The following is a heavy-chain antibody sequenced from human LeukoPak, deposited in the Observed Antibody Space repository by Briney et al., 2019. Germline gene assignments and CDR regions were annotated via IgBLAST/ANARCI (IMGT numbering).Heavy chain of an antibody. J-gene: IGHJ4*02. CDR2: ISGNGGGS. D-gene: IGHD4-17*01. CDR3: ARGYGDYADYFDY. CDR1: GFTFSSYA. V-gene: IGHV3-64*01. Sequence: GGSLRLSCAASGFTFSSYAMHWVRQAPGKGLEYASAISGNGGGSYYANSVKGRFTISRDNSKNTLYLQMGSLRAEDMAFYYCARGYGDYADYFDYWGQGTLVTVSS.